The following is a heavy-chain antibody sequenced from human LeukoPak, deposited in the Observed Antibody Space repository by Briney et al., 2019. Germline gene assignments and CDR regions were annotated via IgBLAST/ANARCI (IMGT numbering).Heavy chain of an antibody. CDR1: GFTFSDYY. D-gene: IGHD5-24*01. Sequence: PGGSLRLSCAASGFTFSDYYMTWIRQAPGKGLEWVSYISSSSGSTNYADSVKGRFTISRDNAKNSLYLQMNSLRAEDTAVYYCAKDVRPRRDGYNGYFDYWGQGTLVTVSS. J-gene: IGHJ4*02. V-gene: IGHV3-11*06. CDR3: AKDVRPRRDGYNGYFDY. CDR2: ISSSSGST.